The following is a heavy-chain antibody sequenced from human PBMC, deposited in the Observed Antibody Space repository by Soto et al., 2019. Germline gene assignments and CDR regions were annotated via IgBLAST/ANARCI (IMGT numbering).Heavy chain of an antibody. Sequence: QVQLVQSGAEVQKPGSSVKVSCKASGGTFSSYAISWVRQAPGQGLEWMGGIIPIFGTANYAQKFQGRVTITADESTSTAYMELSSLRSEDTAVYYCARRRYYDFWSGPNWFDPWGQGTLVTVSS. V-gene: IGHV1-69*01. CDR2: IIPIFGTA. D-gene: IGHD3-3*01. CDR3: ARRRYYDFWSGPNWFDP. J-gene: IGHJ5*02. CDR1: GGTFSSYA.